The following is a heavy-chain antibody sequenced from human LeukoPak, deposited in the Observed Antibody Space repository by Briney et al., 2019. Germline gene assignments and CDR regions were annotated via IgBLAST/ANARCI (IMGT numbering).Heavy chain of an antibody. D-gene: IGHD1-1*01. CDR1: GFTFSRYA. Sequence: GGSLRLSCEASGFTFSRYAMHWVRQAPGKGLEWPAIISYDGLSQYYADFVKGRFAISRDNSRDTLFLQMNNVRAEDTAVYYCARDGQELVTYNWLDTWGQGTLVTVSS. CDR3: ARDGQELVTYNWLDT. V-gene: IGHV3-30*09. J-gene: IGHJ5*02. CDR2: ISYDGLSQ.